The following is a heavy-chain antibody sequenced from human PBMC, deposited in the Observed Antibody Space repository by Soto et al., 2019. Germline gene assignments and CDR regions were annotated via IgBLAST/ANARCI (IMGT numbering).Heavy chain of an antibody. J-gene: IGHJ3*02. CDR1: GYSFISYW. D-gene: IGHD2-15*01. V-gene: IGHV5-51*01. Sequence: GESLKISCKTSGYSFISYWVAWVRQLPGKGLEWMGTFYPGDSTSTYSPSFQGQVIISVDKSISTAYLQLSSLKASDTAMYYCARIIGYCRNNDCSWTFDIWGQGTMVTVSS. CDR2: FYPGDSTS. CDR3: ARIIGYCRNNDCSWTFDI.